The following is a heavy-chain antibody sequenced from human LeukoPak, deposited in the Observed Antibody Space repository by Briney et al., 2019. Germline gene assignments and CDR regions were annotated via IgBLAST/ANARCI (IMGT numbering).Heavy chain of an antibody. CDR1: GFTDSSNY. V-gene: IGHV3-30*15. Sequence: GGSLTLSCAATGFTDSSNYMSWLRQAPGKGLDWLACMSLDGSSIYYADSVRGRFTISRDNSKNTLFLQMSSLRVEDTAVYYCARDRGKLRYLDLWGQGTLLTVSS. J-gene: IGHJ4*02. D-gene: IGHD3-9*01. CDR2: MSLDGSSI. CDR3: ARDRGKLRYLDL.